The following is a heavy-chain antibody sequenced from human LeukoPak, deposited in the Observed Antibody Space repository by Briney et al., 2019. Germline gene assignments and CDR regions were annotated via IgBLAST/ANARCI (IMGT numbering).Heavy chain of an antibody. V-gene: IGHV3-23*01. Sequence: GGSLRLSCAASGSTFNNYAMSWVRQAPGKGLEWVSAISASGGTTYYADSVKGRFTISRDNSENTLFLQMNSLRAEDTAVYYCAKEPREYCSSTSCPNWFDSWGQGTLVTVSS. D-gene: IGHD2-2*01. CDR1: GSTFNNYA. CDR3: AKEPREYCSSTSCPNWFDS. CDR2: ISASGGTT. J-gene: IGHJ5*01.